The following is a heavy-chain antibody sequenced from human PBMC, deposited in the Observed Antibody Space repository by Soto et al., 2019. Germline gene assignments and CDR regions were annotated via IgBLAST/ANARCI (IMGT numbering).Heavy chain of an antibody. CDR2: IKERGGQS. CDR1: GFSFSTYW. CDR3: ARGISQAVAPIMGCYFDY. Sequence: EVQLVESGGDLVQPGGSLRLSCAASGFSFSTYWMTWVRQAPGRVLEWLASIKERGGQSFYADSVRGRFIISRDNAKNSVYLQLNSLRAEDTAVYYCARGISQAVAPIMGCYFDYWGQGTLLTVSS. D-gene: IGHD5-12*01. V-gene: IGHV3-7*03. J-gene: IGHJ4*02.